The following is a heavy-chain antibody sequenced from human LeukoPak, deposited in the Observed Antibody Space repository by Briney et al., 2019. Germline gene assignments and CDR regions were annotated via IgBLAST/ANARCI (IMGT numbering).Heavy chain of an antibody. J-gene: IGHJ4*02. Sequence: PGGSLRLSCAASGFTFSSYWMSWVRQAPGKGLEWIGYIYYSGSTNYNPSLKSRVTISVDTSKNQFSLKLSSVTAADTAVYYCARGGGGYDGPTGFDYWGQGTLVTVSS. V-gene: IGHV4-59*01. CDR2: IYYSGST. D-gene: IGHD5-12*01. CDR1: GFTFSSYW. CDR3: ARGGGGYDGPTGFDY.